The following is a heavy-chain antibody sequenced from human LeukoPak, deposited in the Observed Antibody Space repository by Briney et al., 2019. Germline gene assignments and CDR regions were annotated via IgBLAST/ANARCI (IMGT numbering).Heavy chain of an antibody. D-gene: IGHD3-9*01. V-gene: IGHV1-2*02. J-gene: IGHJ4*02. CDR3: ARSDYDILTGYKGMYY. CDR2: INPNSGGT. CDR1: GYTFTGYY. Sequence: VASVKVSCKASGYTFTGYYMHWVRQAPGQGLEWMGWINPNSGGTNYAQKFQGRVTMTRDTSISTAYMELSRLRSDDTAVYYCARSDYDILTGYKGMYYWGQGTLVTVSS.